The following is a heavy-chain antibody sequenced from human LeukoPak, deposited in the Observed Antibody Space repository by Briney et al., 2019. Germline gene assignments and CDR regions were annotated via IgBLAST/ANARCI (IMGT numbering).Heavy chain of an antibody. CDR3: ARFHIAVAGTLGYSGSYYGLDY. Sequence: SETLSLTCAVYGGSFSGYYWSWIRQSPGKGLEWIGEINHSGSITYNPSLKSRVTISVDTSKNQFSLKLSSVTAADTAVYYCARFHIAVAGTLGYSGSYYGLDYWGQGTLVTVSS. CDR1: GGSFSGYY. J-gene: IGHJ4*02. V-gene: IGHV4-34*01. CDR2: INHSGSI. D-gene: IGHD1-26*01.